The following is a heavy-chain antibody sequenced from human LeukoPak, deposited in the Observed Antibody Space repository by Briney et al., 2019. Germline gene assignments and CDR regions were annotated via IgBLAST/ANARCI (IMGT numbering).Heavy chain of an antibody. Sequence: ASVKVSCKASGYTFTGYYMHWVRQAPGQGLEWMGWINPNSGGTNYAQKFQGRVTMTRDTSISTAYMELSRLRSDDTAVYYCARTRGYCSGGSCQNANYYYYGMDVWGQGTTVTVSS. V-gene: IGHV1-2*02. CDR2: INPNSGGT. D-gene: IGHD2-15*01. J-gene: IGHJ6*02. CDR3: ARTRGYCSGGSCQNANYYYYGMDV. CDR1: GYTFTGYY.